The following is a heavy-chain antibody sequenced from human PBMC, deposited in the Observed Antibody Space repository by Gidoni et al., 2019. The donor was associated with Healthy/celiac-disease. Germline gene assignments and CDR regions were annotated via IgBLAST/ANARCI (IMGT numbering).Heavy chain of an antibody. J-gene: IGHJ4*02. D-gene: IGHD6-13*01. CDR1: EYPFTSYY. CDR2: INPSSRST. CDR3: ARSRSYSNSWEFDC. V-gene: IGHV1-46*03. Sequence: QVQLMQSGAEVKKPGASVKVSCKASEYPFTSYYIHWVRQAPGQGLEWMGIINPSSRSTRFAQKFQGRVTMTRDTSTSTVYMELSSLRFEDTAVYYCARSRSYSNSWEFDCWGQGTLVTVSS.